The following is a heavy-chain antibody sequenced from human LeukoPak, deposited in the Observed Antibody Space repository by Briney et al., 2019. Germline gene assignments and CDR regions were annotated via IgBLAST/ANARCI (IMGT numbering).Heavy chain of an antibody. CDR1: GYIFTHYW. V-gene: IGHV5-51*01. Sequence: GESLKISCQVSGYIFTHYWIGWVRQMPGKGLEWMGIIYPGDSDPRYSPSFQGQVTISADKSISTAYLQWSSLKASDSAMYYSVRHGLGSSWFGFDYWGQGTLVTVSS. D-gene: IGHD6-13*01. CDR2: IYPGDSDP. J-gene: IGHJ4*02. CDR3: VRHGLGSSWFGFDY.